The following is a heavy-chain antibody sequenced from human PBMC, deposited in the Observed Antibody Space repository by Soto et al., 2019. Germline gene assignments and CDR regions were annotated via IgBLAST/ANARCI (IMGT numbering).Heavy chain of an antibody. CDR3: ARLPGVRGVFDGFNV. Sequence: GESLRISCTGSGGSFAGYWIGWVRQMPGKGLDWMGVIYPGDSDTRYSPSFHGQVTISADKSISTAYLQWSSLKASDTAMYFCARLPGVRGVFDGFNVWGQGTMVTVS. CDR1: GGSFAGYW. J-gene: IGHJ3*01. D-gene: IGHD3-10*01. CDR2: IYPGDSDT. V-gene: IGHV5-51*01.